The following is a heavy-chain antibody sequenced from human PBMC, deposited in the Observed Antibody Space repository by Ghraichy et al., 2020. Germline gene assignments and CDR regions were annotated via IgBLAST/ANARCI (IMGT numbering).Heavy chain of an antibody. V-gene: IGHV4-59*01. D-gene: IGHD2-15*01. CDR3: ARVGGGPTADLDFAFDI. Sequence: SETLSLTCTVSGGSISSYYWSWIRQPPGKGLEWIGYICYSGSTNYNPSLKSRVTISVDTSKNQFSLKLSSVTAADTAVYYCARVGGGPTADLDFAFDIWGQGTMVTVSS. J-gene: IGHJ3*02. CDR2: ICYSGST. CDR1: GGSISSYY.